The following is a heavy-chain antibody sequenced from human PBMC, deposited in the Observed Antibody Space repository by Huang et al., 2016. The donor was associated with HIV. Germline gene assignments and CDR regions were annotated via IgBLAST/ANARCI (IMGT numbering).Heavy chain of an antibody. Sequence: QVQLVQSGGEVKKPGASVKVSCKASDYTFTSYGISWVRQAPGQGLEGMGWISTNNGETNYAQKFQGRVTMTTDTSTSTAYMELRSLRSDDTAVYYCGGSSGYWSFDYWGQGTLVTVSS. CDR2: ISTNNGET. V-gene: IGHV1-18*04. J-gene: IGHJ4*02. D-gene: IGHD3-22*01. CDR3: GGSSGYWSFDY. CDR1: DYTFTSYG.